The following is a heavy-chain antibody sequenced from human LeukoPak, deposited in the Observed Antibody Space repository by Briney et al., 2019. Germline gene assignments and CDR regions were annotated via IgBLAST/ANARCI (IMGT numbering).Heavy chain of an antibody. CDR3: ARGPYSYDSSGAFDI. CDR1: GGSISSSNW. Sequence: SETLSLTCAVSGGSISSSNWWSWVRQPPGQGLEWIGSIYHSGSTYYNPSLKSRVTISVDTSKNQFSLKLSSVTAADTAVYFCARGPYSYDSSGAFDIWGQGTMVTVSS. CDR2: IYHSGST. V-gene: IGHV4-4*02. J-gene: IGHJ3*02. D-gene: IGHD3-22*01.